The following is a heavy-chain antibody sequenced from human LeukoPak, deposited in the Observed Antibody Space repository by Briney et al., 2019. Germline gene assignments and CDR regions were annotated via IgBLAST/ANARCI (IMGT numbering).Heavy chain of an antibody. V-gene: IGHV3-30-3*01. CDR1: GFTFSSYA. Sequence: GGSLRLSCAASGFTFSSYAMHWVRQAPGKGLEWVAVISYDGSNKYYADSVKGRFTISRDNSKNTLYLQMNSLRAEDTAVYYCASGRDGYNYYYYYYGMDVWGQGTTVTVSS. CDR3: ASGRDGYNYYYYYYGMDV. CDR2: ISYDGSNK. J-gene: IGHJ6*02. D-gene: IGHD5-24*01.